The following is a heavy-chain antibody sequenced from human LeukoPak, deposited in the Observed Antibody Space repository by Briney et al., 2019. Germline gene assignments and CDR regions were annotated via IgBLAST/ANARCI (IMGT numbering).Heavy chain of an antibody. CDR3: AKDVGGPLADAFDI. D-gene: IGHD2-15*01. CDR1: GFTFRDYA. Sequence: PGGSLRLSCAASGFTFRDYAMSGVRQAPGKGLEWVSGISWDSSSVAYADSVKGRFTISRDNAKNSLYLQMNSLRAEDMALYYCAKDVGGPLADAFDIWGQGTMVTVSS. J-gene: IGHJ3*02. V-gene: IGHV3-9*03. CDR2: ISWDSSSV.